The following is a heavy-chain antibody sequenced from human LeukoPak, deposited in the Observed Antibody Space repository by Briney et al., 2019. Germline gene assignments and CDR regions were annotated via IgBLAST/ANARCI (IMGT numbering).Heavy chain of an antibody. V-gene: IGHV5-51*01. J-gene: IGHJ4*02. CDR2: IYAGVSDT. CDR1: GDRFSTYW. D-gene: IGHD2-8*01. CDR3: VRLRGELMDGLDF. Sequence: GESLKISCKASGDRFSTYWIAWVRQMPGKGLEWMGVIYAGVSDTRYSPSFQGQVTISADKSLNTAYVQWSNLKASDTAMYYCVRLRGELMDGLDFWGQGTLVTVSS.